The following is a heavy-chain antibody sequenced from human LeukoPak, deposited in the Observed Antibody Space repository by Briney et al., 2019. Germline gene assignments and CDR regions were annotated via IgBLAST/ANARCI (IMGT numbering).Heavy chain of an antibody. D-gene: IGHD6-19*01. CDR2: INPNSGGT. V-gene: IGHV1-2*02. CDR1: EYTFTGYY. Sequence: ASVKVSCKASEYTFTGYYMHWVRQAPGQGLEWMGWINPNSGGTNYAQKFQGRVTMTRDTSISTAHMELSRLRSDDTAVYYCACTVAGYYYYGMDVWGQGTTVTVSS. J-gene: IGHJ6*02. CDR3: ACTVAGYYYYGMDV.